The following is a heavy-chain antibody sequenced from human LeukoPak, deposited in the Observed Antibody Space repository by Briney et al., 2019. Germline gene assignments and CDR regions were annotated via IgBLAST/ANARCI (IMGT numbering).Heavy chain of an antibody. J-gene: IGHJ4*02. Sequence: GSLRLSCAASGFTFSSYGMHWVRQAPGKGLEWVAFIRYDGSNKYYADSVKGRFTISRDNSKNTLYLQMNSLRAEDTAVYYCAKARAIVVVPAAIRRGRAFDYWGQGTLVTVSS. CDR3: AKARAIVVVPAAIRRGRAFDY. CDR1: GFTFSSYG. D-gene: IGHD2-2*01. V-gene: IGHV3-30*02. CDR2: IRYDGSNK.